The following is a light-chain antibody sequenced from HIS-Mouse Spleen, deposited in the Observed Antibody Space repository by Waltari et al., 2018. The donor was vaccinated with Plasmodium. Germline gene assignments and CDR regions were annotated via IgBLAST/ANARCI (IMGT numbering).Light chain of an antibody. V-gene: IGLV3-27*01. CDR1: VLLQKY. CDR3: YSAADNNLV. CDR2: KDS. Sequence: SYELTQPYSVSVSPGQTARITCYGAVLLQKYARWFQQKPGTAPGLVIYKDSARPSGLPERFAGSSSGTTVTLTISGAQVEDEADYYCYSAADNNLVFGGGTKLTVL. J-gene: IGLJ3*02.